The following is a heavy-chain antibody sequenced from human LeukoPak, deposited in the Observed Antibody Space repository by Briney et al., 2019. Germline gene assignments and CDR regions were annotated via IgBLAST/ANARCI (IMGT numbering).Heavy chain of an antibody. CDR3: ARVFLITMVRGVIGLDVDAFDI. J-gene: IGHJ3*02. CDR2: IIPIFGTA. V-gene: IGHV1-69*13. D-gene: IGHD3-10*01. CDR1: GGTFSSYA. Sequence: ASVKVSCKASGGTFSSYAISWVRQAPGQGLEWMGGIIPIFGTANYAQKFQGRVTITADESTSTAYMELSSLRSEDTAVYYCARVFLITMVRGVIGLDVDAFDIWGQGTMVTVSS.